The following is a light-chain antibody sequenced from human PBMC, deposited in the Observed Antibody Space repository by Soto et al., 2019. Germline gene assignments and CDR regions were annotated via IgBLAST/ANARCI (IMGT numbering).Light chain of an antibody. V-gene: IGKV3-15*01. CDR1: RSVSSN. CDR3: QQYNNWPPYT. Sequence: EIVMTQSPATLSVSPGERATLSCRASRSVSSNLAWYQQKPGQAPRLLIYGASTRSTGIPARFSGSGSGTEFTLTISSLQSADFAVYYCQQYNNWPPYTFGQATKLEIK. J-gene: IGKJ2*01. CDR2: GAS.